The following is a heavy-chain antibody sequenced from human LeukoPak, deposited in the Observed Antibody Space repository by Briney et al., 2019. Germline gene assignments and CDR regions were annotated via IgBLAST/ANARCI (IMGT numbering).Heavy chain of an antibody. V-gene: IGHV3-30*18. Sequence: GGSLRLSCAASGFTFSSYGMHWVRQAPGKGLEWVAVISYDGSNKYCAESVKGRFTISRDNSKNTLYLQMNSLRAEDTAVYYCAKDRRQLVQHYGMDVWGQGTTVTVSS. D-gene: IGHD6-6*01. J-gene: IGHJ6*02. CDR1: GFTFSSYG. CDR2: ISYDGSNK. CDR3: AKDRRQLVQHYGMDV.